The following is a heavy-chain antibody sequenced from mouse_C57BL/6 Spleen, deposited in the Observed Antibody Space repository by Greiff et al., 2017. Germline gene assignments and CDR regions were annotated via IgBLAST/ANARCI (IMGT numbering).Heavy chain of an antibody. V-gene: IGHV1-69*01. CDR3: ARGQEGNYGGFAY. CDR1: GYTFTSYW. CDR2: IDPSDSYT. J-gene: IGHJ3*01. D-gene: IGHD2-1*01. Sequence: QVQLQQPGAELVMPGASVKLSCKASGYTFTSYWMHWVKQRPGQGLEWIGEIDPSDSYTNYNQKFKGKSTLTVDKSSSTAYMQLSSLTSEDSAVYYCARGQEGNYGGFAYWGQGTLVTVSA.